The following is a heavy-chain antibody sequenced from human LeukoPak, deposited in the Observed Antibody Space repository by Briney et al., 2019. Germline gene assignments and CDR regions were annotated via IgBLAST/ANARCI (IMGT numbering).Heavy chain of an antibody. Sequence: SETLSLTCAVSGYSISSGYYWGWIRQPPGKGLEWIGSIYHSGSTNYNPSLKSRVTISVDTSKNQFSLKLSSVTAADTAVYYCARGRRNWFDPRGQGTLVTVSS. CDR3: ARGRRNWFDP. CDR2: IYHSGST. J-gene: IGHJ5*02. CDR1: GYSISSGYY. V-gene: IGHV4-38-2*01.